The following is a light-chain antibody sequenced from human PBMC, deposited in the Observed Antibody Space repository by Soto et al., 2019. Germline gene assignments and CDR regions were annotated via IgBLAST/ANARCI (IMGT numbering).Light chain of an antibody. J-gene: IGKJ4*01. Sequence: IQMTQSPSSLSASIGDRITITCRASQSISTYLNWYQQKPGKAPRLLIYGASTLQNGVPSRFSGSGSATDYTLTISSLQPEDFETYYCQQSFITPPLTFGGGTKVEMK. CDR3: QQSFITPPLT. CDR1: QSISTY. V-gene: IGKV1-39*01. CDR2: GAS.